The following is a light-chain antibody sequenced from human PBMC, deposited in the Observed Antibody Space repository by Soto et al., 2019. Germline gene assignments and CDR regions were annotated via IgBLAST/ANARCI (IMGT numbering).Light chain of an antibody. J-gene: IGKJ5*01. CDR3: QQRASWVT. CDR1: HSVSRY. CDR2: DAS. V-gene: IGKV3-11*01. Sequence: IVLTQSPATLSLSPGERATLSCRASHSVSRYLGWFQQKPGQAPRLLIYDASNRATGIPARFSGSGSEADFTLTISCQEPEDSAVYYCQQRASWVTFGQGTRLEIK.